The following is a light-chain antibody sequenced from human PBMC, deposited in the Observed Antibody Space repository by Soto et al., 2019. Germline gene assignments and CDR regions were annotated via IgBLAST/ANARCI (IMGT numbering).Light chain of an antibody. J-gene: IGLJ2*01. Sequence: QSVLTQPPSASGTPGQRVTISCSGSSSNIGSNYVYWYQQLPGTAPKLLIYSNNQRPSGVPDRFSGSKSDTSASLAISGLRSEDEADYYCAAWDDSLSGGVFGGGTQLTVL. V-gene: IGLV1-47*02. CDR2: SNN. CDR1: SSNIGSNY. CDR3: AAWDDSLSGGV.